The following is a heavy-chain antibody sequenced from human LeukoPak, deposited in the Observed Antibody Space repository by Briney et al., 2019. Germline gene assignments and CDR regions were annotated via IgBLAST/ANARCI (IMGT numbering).Heavy chain of an antibody. CDR2: IYHSGST. D-gene: IGHD3-10*01. CDR1: GYSISSGYY. CDR3: AREGTMVRGVFGY. Sequence: SETLSLTCTVSGYSISSGYYWGWIRQPPGQGLEWIGTIYHSGSTYYKSSLKSRVTISVDTSKNQFPLKLSSVTATDTAVYYCAREGTMVRGVFGYWGQGTLVTVSS. J-gene: IGHJ4*02. V-gene: IGHV4-38-2*02.